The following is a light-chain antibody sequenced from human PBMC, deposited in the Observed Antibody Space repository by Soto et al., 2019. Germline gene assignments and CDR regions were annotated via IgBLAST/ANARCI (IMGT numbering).Light chain of an antibody. Sequence: EIVMTQSPGTLSVSPGERATLSCRASQSVSVNLAWYQQKPGQAPRLLIYGVSTRATGIPARFSGSESGTEFTLTISSLQPEDFATYYCQQSHSIPWTFGQGTKVEIK. V-gene: IGKV3-15*01. CDR2: GVS. J-gene: IGKJ1*01. CDR1: QSVSVN. CDR3: QQSHSIPWT.